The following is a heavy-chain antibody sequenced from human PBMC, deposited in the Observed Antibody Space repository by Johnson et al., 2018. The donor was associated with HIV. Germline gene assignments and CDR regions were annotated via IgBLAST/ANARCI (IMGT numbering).Heavy chain of an antibody. D-gene: IGHD6-19*01. CDR1: GFTFSNAW. Sequence: EVQLLESGGGLVKPGGSLRLSCAASGFTFSNAWMSWVRQAPGKGLEWVGRIKSKIDGGTTDYTAPVKGRFTILRDDSKNTLYMQMNSLRAEDTAVYYCARDQGSGWYSPHAFDIWGQGTMVTISS. V-gene: IGHV3-15*01. CDR2: IKSKIDGGTT. CDR3: ARDQGSGWYSPHAFDI. J-gene: IGHJ3*02.